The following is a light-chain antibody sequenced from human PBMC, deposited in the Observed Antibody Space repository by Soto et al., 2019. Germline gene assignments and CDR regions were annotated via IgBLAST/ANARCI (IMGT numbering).Light chain of an antibody. CDR3: MQGTHWPGT. CDR1: QSLVDSDGNTD. CDR2: QGS. V-gene: IGKV2-30*01. J-gene: IGKJ1*01. Sequence: DVVMTQAPLSLPVTLGQPASISCRSSQSLVDSDGNTDLNWFQQRPGQSPRRLIYQGSNLDSGVPDRFSGSMSGTDFTLKISRVEAADVGFYSCMQGTHWPGTFGQGTKVEIK.